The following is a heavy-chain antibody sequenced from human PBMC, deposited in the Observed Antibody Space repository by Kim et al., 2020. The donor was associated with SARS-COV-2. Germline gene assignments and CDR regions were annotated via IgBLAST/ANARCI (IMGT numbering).Heavy chain of an antibody. CDR3: ARDGMMSLDY. J-gene: IGHJ4*02. D-gene: IGHD3-16*01. CDR1: GFTFTDHW. Sequence: GGSLRLSCAISGFTFTDHWMHWVRQVPGKWLVWVSHINVDGTRTTYADSVKGRFTISRDNAKNTLYLQMNSLTAEDTAVYFCARDGMMSLDYWGQGTLVTVSS. CDR2: INVDGTRT. V-gene: IGHV3-74*01.